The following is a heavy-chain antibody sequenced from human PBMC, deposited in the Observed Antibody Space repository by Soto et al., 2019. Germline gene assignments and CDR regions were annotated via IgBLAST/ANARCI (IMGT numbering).Heavy chain of an antibody. Sequence: GGSLRLSCAASGFTFDDYAMHWVRQAPGKGLEWVSGISWNSGSIGYADSVKGRFTISRDNAKNSLYLQMNSLRAEDTALYYCAKAAVPVADHYYYYYMDVWGKGTTVTVSS. V-gene: IGHV3-9*01. CDR3: AKAAVPVADHYYYYYMDV. D-gene: IGHD2-8*02. CDR2: ISWNSGSI. J-gene: IGHJ6*03. CDR1: GFTFDDYA.